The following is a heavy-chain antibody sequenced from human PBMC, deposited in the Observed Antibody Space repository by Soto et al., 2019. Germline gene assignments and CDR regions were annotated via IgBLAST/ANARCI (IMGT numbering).Heavy chain of an antibody. J-gene: IGHJ4*02. D-gene: IGHD1-26*01. CDR2: IYKSGST. V-gene: IGHV4-39*01. Sequence: NPSETLSLTCTVSGSSISSSRYYWAWIRQPPGKGLEWIGSIYKSGSTDYNLSLKSRVTMSVDTSKNQFSLNLISVTAADTAVYYCATTYSSFDNWGQGTLVTVS. CDR1: GSSISSSRYY. CDR3: ATTYSSFDN.